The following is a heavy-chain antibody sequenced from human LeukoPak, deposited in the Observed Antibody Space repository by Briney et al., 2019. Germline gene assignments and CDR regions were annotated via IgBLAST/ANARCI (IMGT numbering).Heavy chain of an antibody. V-gene: IGHV4-61*02. CDR3: ARGAPRSDYDFWSGPPYYYYYYMDV. CDR1: GGSISSGSYY. D-gene: IGHD3-3*01. Sequence: SETLSLTCTVSGGSISSGSYYWSWIRQPAGKGLEWIGRIYTSGSTNYNPSLKSRVTISVDTSKNQFSLKLSSVTAADTAVYYCARGAPRSDYDFWSGPPYYYYYYMDVWGKGTTVTVSS. J-gene: IGHJ6*03. CDR2: IYTSGST.